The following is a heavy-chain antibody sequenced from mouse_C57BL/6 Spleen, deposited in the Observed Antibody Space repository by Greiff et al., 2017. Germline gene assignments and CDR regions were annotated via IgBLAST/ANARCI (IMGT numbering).Heavy chain of an antibody. V-gene: IGHV1-52*01. CDR3: ARSSYDSPFAY. CDR1: GYTFTSYW. CDR2: IDPSDSET. D-gene: IGHD2-4*01. Sequence: QVQLKQPGAELVRPGSSVKLSCKASGYTFTSYWMHWVKQRPIQGLEGIGNIDPSDSETHYNQKFKDKATLTVDKSSSTAYMQLSSLTSEDSAVYYCARSSYDSPFAYWGQGTLVTVSA. J-gene: IGHJ3*01.